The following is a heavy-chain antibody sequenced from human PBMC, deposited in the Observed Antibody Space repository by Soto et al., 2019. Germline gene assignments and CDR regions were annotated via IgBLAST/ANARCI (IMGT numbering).Heavy chain of an antibody. V-gene: IGHV1-18*01. CDR3: ARDWHPRFDP. CDR2: ISPSSGET. Sequence: QVQLVQSGPEVKKPGASVKVYCKASGYSFSSYGITWVRQAPGQGLEWMGWISPSSGETNYAQKFQGRVTVTTDTSTTTTYLELRSLKSDDTAVYYCARDWHPRFDPWGPGTLVTVSS. CDR1: GYSFSSYG. J-gene: IGHJ5*02.